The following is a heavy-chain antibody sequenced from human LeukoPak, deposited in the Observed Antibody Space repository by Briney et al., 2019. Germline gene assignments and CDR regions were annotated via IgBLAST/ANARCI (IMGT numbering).Heavy chain of an antibody. CDR3: ARRGYSGYDSGSYYYMDV. J-gene: IGHJ6*03. CDR2: IYPGDSDT. CDR1: GYSFTSYW. D-gene: IGHD5-12*01. V-gene: IGHV5-51*01. Sequence: PGESLRISCKGSGYSFTSYWIGWVRQLPGKGLEWMGIIYPGDSDTRYSPSFQGQVTISADKSISTAYLQWSSLKASDTAMYYCARRGYSGYDSGSYYYMDVWGKGTTVTVSS.